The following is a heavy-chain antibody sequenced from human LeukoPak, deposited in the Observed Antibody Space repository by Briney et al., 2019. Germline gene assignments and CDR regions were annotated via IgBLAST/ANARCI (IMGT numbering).Heavy chain of an antibody. Sequence: SETLSLTCTVSGGSINFYYWSWIRQPPGKGLEWIGYIHYSGSTKYNPSLKSRVTMSLDTSKKQFSLNLYSVTTADTAVYYCARGTYSNRNRPSPRFDYWGQGTLVTVSS. CDR3: ARGTYSNRNRPSPRFDY. V-gene: IGHV4-59*01. D-gene: IGHD4-11*01. J-gene: IGHJ4*02. CDR2: IHYSGST. CDR1: GGSINFYY.